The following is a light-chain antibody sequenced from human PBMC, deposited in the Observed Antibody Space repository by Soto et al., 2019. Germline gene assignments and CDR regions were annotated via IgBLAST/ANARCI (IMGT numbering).Light chain of an antibody. Sequence: EIVRTQSPATLSVSPGERVSLSCRASQNIHDKLAWYQKKPGQTPRLLIYDASTRATGISGSFSGSGSGTEFNLTISRLQPDDSATYYCQPYNSYSRTFGQGTKVDIK. V-gene: IGKV3-15*01. CDR1: QNIHDK. J-gene: IGKJ1*01. CDR3: QPYNSYSRT. CDR2: DAS.